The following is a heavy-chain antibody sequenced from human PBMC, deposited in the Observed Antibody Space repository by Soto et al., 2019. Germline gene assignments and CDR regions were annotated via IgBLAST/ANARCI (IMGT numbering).Heavy chain of an antibody. CDR3: AKERVDTVGIGYGMDV. D-gene: IGHD5-12*01. V-gene: IGHV3-23*01. J-gene: IGHJ6*02. Sequence: GGSLRLSCAASGFTFSSHAMNWVRQAPGEGLEWVSGINESGDNTYNADSVRGRFSISRDNSKSTLYLQMNSLRVDDTAVYYCAKERVDTVGIGYGMDVWGQGIKVTVSS. CDR1: GFTFSSHA. CDR2: INESGDNT.